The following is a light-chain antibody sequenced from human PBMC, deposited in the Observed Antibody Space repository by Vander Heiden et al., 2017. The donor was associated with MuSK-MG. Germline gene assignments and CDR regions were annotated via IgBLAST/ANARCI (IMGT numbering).Light chain of an antibody. CDR1: TRDIGGATS. CDR2: GIN. J-gene: IGLJ2*01. Sequence: QSALNQPASVSGSHGQSITIPCTSSTRDIGGATSVSWYQQHPGTAPKLVISGINYRPSGISNRFSASMSGDAASMTISGLKAEEEADYYCSTYIASNYVIFGGGTKLTVL. CDR3: STYIASNYVI. V-gene: IGLV2-14*03.